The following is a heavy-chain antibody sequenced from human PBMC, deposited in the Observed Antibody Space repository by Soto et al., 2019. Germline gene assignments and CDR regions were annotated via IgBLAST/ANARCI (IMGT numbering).Heavy chain of an antibody. CDR3: ARVKDVQSNWSDP. V-gene: IGHV4-59*01. Sequence: SETLSLTCTVSGGSISSYYWSWIRQPPGKGLEWIGYIYYSGSTNYNPSLKSRVTISVDTSKNQFSLKLSSVTAADTAVCHCARVKDVQSNWSDPWGQGTLVTVSS. D-gene: IGHD4-4*01. CDR1: GGSISSYY. CDR2: IYYSGST. J-gene: IGHJ5*02.